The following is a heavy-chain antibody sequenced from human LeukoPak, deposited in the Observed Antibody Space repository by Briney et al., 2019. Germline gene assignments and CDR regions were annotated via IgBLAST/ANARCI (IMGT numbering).Heavy chain of an antibody. CDR1: GGSISSGNNS. D-gene: IGHD3-22*01. V-gene: IGHV4-39*07. Sequence: SETLSLTCTVSGGSISSGNNSWAWIPQPPGKGLEWIGSIYYSGSTCYGPTLKSRVTISVDTSKNQFSLKVSAVTAADTAVYYCARDSQYDSTGHAPWGQGTLVTVSS. CDR2: IYYSGST. J-gene: IGHJ5*02. CDR3: ARDSQYDSTGHAP.